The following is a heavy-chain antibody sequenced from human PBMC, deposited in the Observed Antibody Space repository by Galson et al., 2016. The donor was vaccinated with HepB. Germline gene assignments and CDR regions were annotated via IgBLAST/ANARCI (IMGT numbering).Heavy chain of an antibody. D-gene: IGHD3-22*01. CDR1: GITLTTYS. CDR2: ISGSSTYI. J-gene: IGHJ4*02. V-gene: IGHV3-21*06. Sequence: SLRLSCAASGITLTTYSMNWVRQAPGKGLEWVSSISGSSTYIYYAESVKGRFTISRDNAKNSLFLQMNSLRAEDTAIYCCARDPPYYHDRSGYFFGYWGQGTLVTVSS. CDR3: ARDPPYYHDRSGYFFGY.